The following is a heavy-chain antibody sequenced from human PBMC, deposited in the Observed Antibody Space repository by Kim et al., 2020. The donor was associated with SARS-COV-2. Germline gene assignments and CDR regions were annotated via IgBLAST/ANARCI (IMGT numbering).Heavy chain of an antibody. Sequence: SETLSLTCAVYGGSFSGYYWSWIRQPPGKGLEWIGEINHSGSTNYNPSLKSRVTISVDTSKNQFSLKLSSVTAADTAVYYCARCGMATIMGFDYWGQGTLVTVSS. V-gene: IGHV4-34*01. J-gene: IGHJ4*02. CDR1: GGSFSGYY. CDR2: INHSGST. D-gene: IGHD5-12*01. CDR3: ARCGMATIMGFDY.